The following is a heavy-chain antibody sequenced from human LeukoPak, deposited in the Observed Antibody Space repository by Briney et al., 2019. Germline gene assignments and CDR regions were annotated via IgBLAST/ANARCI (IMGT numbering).Heavy chain of an antibody. CDR3: ARGGDMPARPFDY. CDR2: ITPDSGDT. D-gene: IGHD6-6*01. Sequence: ASVKVSCKASGYTFTGRYIHWVLQAPGQGLEGRGRITPDSGDTVYVQMFEGRDAMTRDTSIGRAEKELRRLRSDDTAVYYCARGGDMPARPFDYWGQGTLVPVFS. V-gene: IGHV1-2*02. CDR1: GYTFTGRY. J-gene: IGHJ4*02.